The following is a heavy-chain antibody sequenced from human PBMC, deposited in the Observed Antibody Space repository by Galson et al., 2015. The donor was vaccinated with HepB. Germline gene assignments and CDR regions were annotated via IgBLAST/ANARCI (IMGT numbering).Heavy chain of an antibody. J-gene: IGHJ5*02. CDR3: AKGPRGGMVRGALGMSDH. CDR2: ISYDGSNK. D-gene: IGHD3-10*01. Sequence: SLRLSCAASEFTFSSYGMHWVRQAPGKGLEWVAVISYDGSNKYYADSVKGRFTISRDNSKNTLYLQMNSLRAEDTAVYYCAKGPRGGMVRGALGMSDHWGQGTLVTVSS. V-gene: IGHV3-30*18. CDR1: EFTFSSYG.